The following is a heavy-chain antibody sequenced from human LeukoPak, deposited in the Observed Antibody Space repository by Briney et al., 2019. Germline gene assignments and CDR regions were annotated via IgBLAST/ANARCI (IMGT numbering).Heavy chain of an antibody. D-gene: IGHD3-22*01. J-gene: IGHJ4*02. V-gene: IGHV4-4*07. CDR3: ARDYFTMIVENYFDY. CDR1: GESFSGFY. Sequence: SETLSLTCAVYGESFSGFYWTWIRQPAGKGLEWIGRIYTSGNTNYNPSLQSRVTISLDTSKNHFSLKLDSVTAADTAVYYCARDYFTMIVENYFDYWGQGTLVTVSS. CDR2: IYTSGNT.